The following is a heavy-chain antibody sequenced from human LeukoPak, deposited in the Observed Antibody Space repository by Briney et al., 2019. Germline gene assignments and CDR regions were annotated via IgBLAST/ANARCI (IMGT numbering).Heavy chain of an antibody. V-gene: IGHV3-23*01. CDR2: ISGSGGST. J-gene: IGHJ3*02. D-gene: IGHD3-3*01. Sequence: GGSLRLSCAASGFTFSSYAMSWVRQAPGKGLEWVSAISGSGGSTYYADSVKGRFTISRDKSKNTLYLQMNSLGAEDTAVYYCAKEGYDFSTFDIWGQGTMVTVST. CDR1: GFTFSSYA. CDR3: AKEGYDFSTFDI.